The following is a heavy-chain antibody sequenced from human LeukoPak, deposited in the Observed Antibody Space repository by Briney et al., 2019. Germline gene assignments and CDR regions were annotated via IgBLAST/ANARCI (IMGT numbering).Heavy chain of an antibody. V-gene: IGHV4-34*01. CDR1: GGSFSGYY. D-gene: IGHD3-22*01. CDR3: AIDDSSGYYFDY. Sequence: PSETLSLTCAVYGGSFSGYYWSRIRQPPGKGLEWIGEINHSGSTNYNPSLKSRVTISVDTSKNQFSLKLSSVTAADTAVYYCAIDDSSGYYFDYWGQGTLVTVSS. J-gene: IGHJ4*02. CDR2: INHSGST.